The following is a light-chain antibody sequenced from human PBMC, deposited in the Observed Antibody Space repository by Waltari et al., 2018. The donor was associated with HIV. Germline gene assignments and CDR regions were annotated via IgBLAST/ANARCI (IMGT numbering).Light chain of an antibody. V-gene: IGKV1-5*03. Sequence: DIQMTQSPSTLSAFVGDRVTITCRARQSIIMYLAWYQQKPGKAPKLLISQASDLESGVPSRFSGSGSETEFTLTISSLQPDDFAGYYCQQYYTYPWTFGQGTKVEIK. J-gene: IGKJ1*01. CDR1: QSIIMY. CDR3: QQYYTYPWT. CDR2: QAS.